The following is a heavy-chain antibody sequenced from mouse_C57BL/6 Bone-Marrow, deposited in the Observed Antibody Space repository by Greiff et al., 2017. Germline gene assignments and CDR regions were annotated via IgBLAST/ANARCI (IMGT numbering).Heavy chain of an antibody. V-gene: IGHV14-4*01. CDR3: TTYYYGSSFFAY. CDR1: GFNIKDDY. Sequence: VQLQQSGAELVRPGASVKLSCTASGFNIKDDYMHWVKQRPEQGLAWIGWIDPENGDTEYASKFQGKATITADTPSTTAYVQLSSLTSEDTAVYYCTTYYYGSSFFAYWGQGTTLTVSS. J-gene: IGHJ2*01. D-gene: IGHD1-1*01. CDR2: IDPENGDT.